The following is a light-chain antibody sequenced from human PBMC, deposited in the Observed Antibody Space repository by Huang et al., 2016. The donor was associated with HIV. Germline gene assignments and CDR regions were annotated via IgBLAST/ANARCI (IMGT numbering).Light chain of an antibody. CDR3: QERIQWPRLT. V-gene: IGKV3-11*01. CDR2: RAA. J-gene: IGKJ4*01. Sequence: EIVLTQSPATLSLSPGERATLSCRASQNVTDYLASYRQKPGQAPSLLIYRAANRATGTPARVSGSGSGTGFTLTISSLEPEDFAIYYCQERIQWPRLTFGGGTKVEIK. CDR1: QNVTDY.